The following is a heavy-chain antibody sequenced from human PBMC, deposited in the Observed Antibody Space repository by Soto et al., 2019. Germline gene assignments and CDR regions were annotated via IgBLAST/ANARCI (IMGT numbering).Heavy chain of an antibody. D-gene: IGHD3-22*01. CDR3: ARDFDYYDTSGYYYGLFDY. CDR1: GFTFSDYY. J-gene: IGHJ4*02. V-gene: IGHV3-11*01. Sequence: GGSLRLSCAASGFTFSDYYMSWIRQAPGKGLEWVSYISSSGSIIYYADSVKGRFTISRDNAKNSLYLLMNSLRADDTAVYYCARDFDYYDTSGYYYGLFDYWGQGTLVTVSS. CDR2: ISSSGSII.